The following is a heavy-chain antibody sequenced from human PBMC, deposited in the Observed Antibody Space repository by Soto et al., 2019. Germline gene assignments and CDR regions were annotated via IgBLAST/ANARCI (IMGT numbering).Heavy chain of an antibody. V-gene: IGHV6-1*01. J-gene: IGHJ3*01. D-gene: IGHD3-10*01. Sequence: SQTLSLTCAISGDSVPSDITSWNWIRQSPSRGLEWLGRTYYRSKWFHDYAASVKSRITINPDTSKNQFSLELNSMTPEDTAVYYCARGNALDVWGQGTVVTV. CDR2: TYYRSKWFH. CDR1: GDSVPSDITS. CDR3: ARGNALDV.